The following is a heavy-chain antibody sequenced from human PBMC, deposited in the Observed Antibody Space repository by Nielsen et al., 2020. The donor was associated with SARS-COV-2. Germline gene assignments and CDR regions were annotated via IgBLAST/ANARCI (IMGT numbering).Heavy chain of an antibody. D-gene: IGHD3-22*01. J-gene: IGHJ6*03. CDR3: ARKSGSSGSKYYYYYYTDV. Sequence: WVRQAPGQGLEWMGWISAYNGNTNYAQKFQGRVTMTRNTSISTAYMELSSLRSEDTAVYYCARKSGSSGSKYYYYYYTDVWGKGTTVTVSS. V-gene: IGHV1-8*01. CDR2: ISAYNGNT.